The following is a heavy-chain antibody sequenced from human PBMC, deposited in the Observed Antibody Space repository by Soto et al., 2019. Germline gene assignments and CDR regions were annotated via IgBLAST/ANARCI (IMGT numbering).Heavy chain of an antibody. CDR1: GYTFSSCY. CDR2: INPSGGST. V-gene: IGHV1-46*01. J-gene: IGHJ4*02. Sequence: ASVKVSCKASGYTFSSCYMRWVRQAPGQGHEWMGIINPSGGSTTYAQKFQGRVTMTRDTSTSTVYMELSSLRSEDTAVYYCARYDYNGYYFDYWGQGTLVTVSS. D-gene: IGHD4-4*01. CDR3: ARYDYNGYYFDY.